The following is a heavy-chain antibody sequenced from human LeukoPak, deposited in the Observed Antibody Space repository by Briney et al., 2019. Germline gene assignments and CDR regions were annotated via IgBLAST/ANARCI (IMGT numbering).Heavy chain of an antibody. D-gene: IGHD6-6*01. CDR2: INAGNGNT. V-gene: IGHV1-3*01. CDR1: GYTFTSYA. CDR3: ARDQGSSSLLHDAFDI. Sequence: ASVEVSCKASGYTFTSYAMHWVRQAPGQRLEWMGWINAGNGNTKYSQKFQGRVTITRDTSASTAYMELSSLRSEDTAVYYCARDQGSSSLLHDAFDIWGQGTMVTVSS. J-gene: IGHJ3*02.